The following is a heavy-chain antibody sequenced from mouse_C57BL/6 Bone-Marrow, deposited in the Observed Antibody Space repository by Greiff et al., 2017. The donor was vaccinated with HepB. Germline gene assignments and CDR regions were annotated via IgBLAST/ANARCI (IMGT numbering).Heavy chain of an antibody. Sequence: QVHVKQPGAELVMPGASVKLSCKASGYTFTSYWMHWVKQRPGQGLEWIGEIDPSDSYTNYNQKFKGKSTLTVDKSSSTAYMQLSSLTSEDSAVYYCARALYYYGSRDYAMDYWGQGTSVTVSS. CDR3: ARALYYYGSRDYAMDY. J-gene: IGHJ4*01. CDR1: GYTFTSYW. D-gene: IGHD1-1*01. V-gene: IGHV1-69*01. CDR2: IDPSDSYT.